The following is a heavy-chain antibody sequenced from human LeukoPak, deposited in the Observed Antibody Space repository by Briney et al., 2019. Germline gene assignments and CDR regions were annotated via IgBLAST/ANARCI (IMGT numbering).Heavy chain of an antibody. CDR3: ARGQYSAHDY. CDR2: TYYRSKWYN. CDR1: GDSVSSTSAG. D-gene: IGHD4-11*01. V-gene: IGHV6-1*01. Sequence: SQTLSLTCDISGDSVSSTSAGWSWIRQSPSRGLEWLGRTYYRSKWYNDYAVSVKSRITINLDTSKNQLSLQLNSVTPEDTAVYYCARGQYSAHDYWGQGTLVTVSS. J-gene: IGHJ4*02.